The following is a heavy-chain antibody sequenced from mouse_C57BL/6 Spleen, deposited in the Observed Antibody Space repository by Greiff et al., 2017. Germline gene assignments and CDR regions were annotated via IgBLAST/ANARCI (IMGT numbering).Heavy chain of an antibody. CDR2: IYPGGGYT. V-gene: IGHV1-63*01. CDR1: GYTFTNYW. CDR3: ARYYYGSSYTYFDS. D-gene: IGHD1-1*01. J-gene: IGHJ2*01. Sequence: QVQLQQSGAELVRPGTSVKMSCKASGYTFTNYWIGWAKQRPGHGLEWIGDIYPGGGYTNYNEKFKGKATLTADKSSSTAYMQFSSLTSEDSAIYYCARYYYGSSYTYFDSWGQGTTRTGSS.